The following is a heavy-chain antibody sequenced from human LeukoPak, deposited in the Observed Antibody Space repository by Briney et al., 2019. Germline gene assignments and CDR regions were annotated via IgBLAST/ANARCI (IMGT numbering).Heavy chain of an antibody. V-gene: IGHV4-34*01. CDR1: GVSCSDYY. J-gene: IGHJ4*02. D-gene: IGHD1-1*01. Sequence: AETLSLTCAVYGVSCSDYYCSWIRQPPGKGLEWIADIHPYGDLYYNSSLRSRLTISIDTSKTQFSLRLTSLTAADTAFYYCERGRERSKEGEHWGQGTLIIVSS. CDR2: IHPYGDL. CDR3: ERGRERSKEGEH.